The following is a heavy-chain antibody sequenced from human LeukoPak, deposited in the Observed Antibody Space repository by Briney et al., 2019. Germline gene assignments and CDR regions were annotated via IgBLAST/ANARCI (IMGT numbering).Heavy chain of an antibody. CDR3: AKDRSDGFYGDEFDH. CDR1: GITFSNYN. J-gene: IGHJ4*02. CDR2: ITSSSSYT. V-gene: IGHV3-21*01. D-gene: IGHD4-17*01. Sequence: GGSLRLSCAAPGITFSNYNMNWVRQAPGKGLEWISSITSSSSYTFYADSVKGRFTISRDNAKNSLYLQMNSLRVEDTAIYYCAKDRSDGFYGDEFDHWGQGTLVTVSS.